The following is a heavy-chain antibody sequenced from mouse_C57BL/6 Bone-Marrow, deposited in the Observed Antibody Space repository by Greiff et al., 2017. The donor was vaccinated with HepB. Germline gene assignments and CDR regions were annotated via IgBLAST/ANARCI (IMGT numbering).Heavy chain of an antibody. CDR3: ASYYSNYFDY. V-gene: IGHV1-82*01. D-gene: IGHD2-5*01. Sequence: QVQLKESGPELVKPGASVKISCKASGYAFSSSWMNWVKQRPGKGLEWIGRIYPGDGDTNYNGKFKGKATLTADKSSSTAYMQLSSLTSEDSAVYFCASYYSNYFDYWGQGTTLTVSS. CDR1: GYAFSSSW. J-gene: IGHJ2*01. CDR2: IYPGDGDT.